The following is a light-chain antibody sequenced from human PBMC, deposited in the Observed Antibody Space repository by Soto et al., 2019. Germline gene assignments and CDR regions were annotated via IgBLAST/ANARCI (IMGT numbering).Light chain of an antibody. CDR2: GAS. V-gene: IGKV3-20*01. Sequence: VLTQSPGTQSLSPGERATLSCRASHSVSRTYLAWYQQKPGQAPRLLIYGASDRATGTPDRFSGSGSGTDFTLTISRLEPEDSAVYYCQQFDDSVTFGQGTRLEIK. CDR1: HSVSRTY. J-gene: IGKJ5*01. CDR3: QQFDDSVT.